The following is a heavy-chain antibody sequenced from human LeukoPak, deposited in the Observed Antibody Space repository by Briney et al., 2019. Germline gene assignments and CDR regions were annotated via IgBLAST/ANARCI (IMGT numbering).Heavy chain of an antibody. CDR1: GGSISSSSYY. J-gene: IGHJ4*02. CDR2: IYYSGST. CDR3: ARRRTMFGYFAGEFDY. D-gene: IGHD3-10*02. V-gene: IGHV4-39*01. Sequence: PSETLSLTCTASGGSISSSSYYWGWIRQPPGKGLEWIGSIYYSGSTNNNPSLKSRVTISVDTSKNQFSLKLSSVTAADTAVYYCARRRTMFGYFAGEFDYWGQGTLVTVSS.